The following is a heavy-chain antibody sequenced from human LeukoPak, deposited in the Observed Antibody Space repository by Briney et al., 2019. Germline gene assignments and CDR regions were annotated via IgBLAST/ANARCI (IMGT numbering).Heavy chain of an antibody. V-gene: IGHV3-74*01. CDR3: ARDRLGAGSFDI. CDR2: ININGSST. J-gene: IGHJ3*02. Sequence: PGGSLRLSCAASGFTFSTYWMQWVRQAPGKGLVWVSRININGSSTIYADSVKGRFTISRDNAKNTLYLQMNNLRADDTAVYFCARDRLGAGSFDIWGQGTMVTVSS. D-gene: IGHD7-27*01. CDR1: GFTFSTYW.